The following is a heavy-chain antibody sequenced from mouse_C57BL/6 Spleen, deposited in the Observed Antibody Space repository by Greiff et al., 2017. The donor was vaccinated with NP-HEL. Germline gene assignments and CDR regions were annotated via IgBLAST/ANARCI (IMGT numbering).Heavy chain of an antibody. V-gene: IGHV5-6*01. CDR1: GFTFSSYG. CDR2: ISSGGSYT. D-gene: IGHD4-1*01. J-gene: IGHJ2*01. Sequence: EVKLVESGGDLVKPGGSLKLSCAASGFTFSSYGMSWVRQTPDKRLEWVATISSGGSYTYYPASVKGRFTISRDNAKNTLYLQMSSVKSEDTARYYCARQGTGTGDYWGQGTTLTVSS. CDR3: ARQGTGTGDY.